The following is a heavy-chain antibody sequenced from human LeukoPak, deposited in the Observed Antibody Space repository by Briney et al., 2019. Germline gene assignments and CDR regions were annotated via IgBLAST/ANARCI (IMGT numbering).Heavy chain of an antibody. D-gene: IGHD3-10*01. Sequence: ASVKVSCKASGYTFTSYDINWVRQATGQGLEWMGWMNPNSGNTGYAQKFQGRVTMTRNTSISTAYMELSSLRSEDTAVYYCARVPPVRGVITYYFDYWGQGTLVTVSS. CDR3: ARVPPVRGVITYYFDY. CDR1: GYTFTSYD. J-gene: IGHJ4*02. V-gene: IGHV1-8*01. CDR2: MNPNSGNT.